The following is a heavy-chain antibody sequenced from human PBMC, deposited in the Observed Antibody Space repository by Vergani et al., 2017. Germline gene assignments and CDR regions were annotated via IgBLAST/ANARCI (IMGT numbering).Heavy chain of an antibody. Sequence: EVQLVESGGGLVKPGGSLTLSCAASGITFSTYSMNWVRQAPGKGLEWASSISSSSRYIYYADSVKGRFSISRDNAKKSLYMQMNSLIAEDTAVYYCARGGELDVPYYYHHMDVWGKGTTVTVSS. CDR3: ARGGELDVPYYYHHMDV. D-gene: IGHD3-10*01. CDR1: GITFSTYS. CDR2: ISSSSRYI. J-gene: IGHJ6*03. V-gene: IGHV3-21*01.